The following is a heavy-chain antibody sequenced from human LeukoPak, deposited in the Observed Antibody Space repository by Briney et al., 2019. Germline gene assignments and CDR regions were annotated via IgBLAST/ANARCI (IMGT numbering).Heavy chain of an antibody. J-gene: IGHJ6*03. CDR1: GFTFSNYW. D-gene: IGHD6-13*01. CDR2: IKTDGSEK. V-gene: IGHV3-7*03. Sequence: PGGSLRLSCEGSGFTFSNYWMGWVRQAPGKGLQWVANIKTDGSEKYYVDSVKGRFTISRDNSKNTLYLQMNSLRAEDTAVYYCAREQQLVPYYYYYMDVWGKGTTVTVSS. CDR3: AREQQLVPYYYYYMDV.